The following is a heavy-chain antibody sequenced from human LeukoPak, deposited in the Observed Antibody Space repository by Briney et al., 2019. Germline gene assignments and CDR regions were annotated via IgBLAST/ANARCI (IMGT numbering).Heavy chain of an antibody. J-gene: IGHJ4*02. V-gene: IGHV4-34*01. CDR3: ASSNYYDSSGYYYPFDY. CDR1: GGSFRGSY. D-gene: IGHD3-22*01. CDR2: TNHSGST. Sequence: SDPLSPTCAVDGGSFRGSYWSWIRQPPGKGLEWIGETNHSGSTNYNPSLKSRVTISVDTSKNQFSLKLSSVTAADTAVYYCASSNYYDSSGYYYPFDYWGQGTLVTVSS.